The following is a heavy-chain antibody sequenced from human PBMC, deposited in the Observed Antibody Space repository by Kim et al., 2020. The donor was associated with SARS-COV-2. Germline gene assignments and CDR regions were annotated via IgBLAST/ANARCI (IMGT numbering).Heavy chain of an antibody. D-gene: IGHD4-17*01. J-gene: IGHJ5*02. V-gene: IGHV1-58*01. CDR3: AADLRYYGDSTGFDP. Sequence: SVKVSCKASGFTFTSSAVQWVRQARGQRLEWIGWIVVGSGNTNYAQKFQERVTITRDMSTSTAYMELSSLRSEDTAVYYCAADLRYYGDSTGFDPWGQGTLVTVSS. CDR1: GFTFTSSA. CDR2: IVVGSGNT.